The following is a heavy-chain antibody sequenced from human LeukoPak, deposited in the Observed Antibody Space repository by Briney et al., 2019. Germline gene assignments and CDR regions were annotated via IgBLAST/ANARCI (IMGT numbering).Heavy chain of an antibody. CDR3: TTDSYCGGDCYSELDH. Sequence: NPGGSLRLSCAASGFTFRTVWMSWVRQAPGKGLEWVGHIKSNTHGGTTDYAAPVKGRFTISRDDSKNTVYLQMNSLETEDTAVYYCTTDSYCGGDCYSELDHGGQGTLVTVSS. CDR1: GFTFRTVW. J-gene: IGHJ5*02. D-gene: IGHD2-21*02. CDR2: IKSNTHGGTT. V-gene: IGHV3-15*01.